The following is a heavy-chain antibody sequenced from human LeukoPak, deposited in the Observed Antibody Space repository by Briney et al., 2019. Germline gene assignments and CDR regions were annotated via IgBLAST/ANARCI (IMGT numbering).Heavy chain of an antibody. Sequence: PGGSLRLSCAASGFTFDDYAMHWVRQAPGKGLEWVSGISWNSGSIGYADSVKGRFTISRDNAKNSLYLQLNSLRVEDTAVYYCARGHYDVLAASYKWTPDYWGQGTLVTVSS. V-gene: IGHV3-9*01. CDR3: ARGHYDVLAASYKWTPDY. J-gene: IGHJ4*02. CDR2: ISWNSGSI. D-gene: IGHD3-9*01. CDR1: GFTFDDYA.